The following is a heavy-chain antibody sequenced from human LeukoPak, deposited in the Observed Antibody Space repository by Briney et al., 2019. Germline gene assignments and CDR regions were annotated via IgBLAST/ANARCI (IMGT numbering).Heavy chain of an antibody. J-gene: IGHJ6*02. D-gene: IGHD2-2*01. CDR1: GGTFSSYA. Sequence: RASVKVSCKASGGTFSSYAISWVRQAPGQGLEWMGGIIPIFGTANYAQKFQGRVTITADESTSTAYMELSSLRSEDTAVYYCARDAPSDVVVPAALKYYYYGMDVWGQGTTVTVSS. CDR3: ARDAPSDVVVPAALKYYYYGMDV. V-gene: IGHV1-69*13. CDR2: IIPIFGTA.